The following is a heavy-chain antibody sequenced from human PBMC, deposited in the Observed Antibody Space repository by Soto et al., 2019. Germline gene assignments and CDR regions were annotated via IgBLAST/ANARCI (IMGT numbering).Heavy chain of an antibody. D-gene: IGHD6-13*01. CDR2: IIPIFGTA. CDR1: GGTFSSYA. V-gene: IGHV1-69*13. CDR3: AKGSTRGFASTWGRSHFDY. Sequence: SVKVSCKASGGTFSSYAISWVRQAPGQGLEWMGGIIPIFGTANYAQKFQGRVTITADESTSTAYMELSSLRAEDTAIYSCAKGSTRGFASTWGRSHFDYWGQGTLVTVSS. J-gene: IGHJ4*02.